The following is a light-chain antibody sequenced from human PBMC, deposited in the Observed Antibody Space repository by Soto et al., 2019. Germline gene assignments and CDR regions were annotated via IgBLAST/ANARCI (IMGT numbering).Light chain of an antibody. CDR2: EVS. J-gene: IGLJ2*01. CDR1: SSDVGAYNY. V-gene: IGLV2-14*01. Sequence: QSALTQPASVSGSPGQSITISCTGYSSDVGAYNYVSWYQQHPGKAPKLMIFEVSDRPSGVSNRFSGSKSGNTASLTISGLQAEDEADYYCSSYTSSNTLVFGGGTKLTVL. CDR3: SSYTSSNTLV.